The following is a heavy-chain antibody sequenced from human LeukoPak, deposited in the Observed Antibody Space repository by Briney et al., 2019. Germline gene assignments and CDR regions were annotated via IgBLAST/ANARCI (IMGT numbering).Heavy chain of an antibody. Sequence: GASVKVSCKASGYTFTSYGISWVRQAPGQGLEWMGWISAYNGNTNYAQKLQGRVTMTTDTSTSTAYMELRSLRSDDTAVYYCARESSSWYRRDNWFDPWGQGTLVTVSS. V-gene: IGHV1-18*01. CDR1: GYTFTSYG. D-gene: IGHD6-13*01. CDR2: ISAYNGNT. CDR3: ARESSSWYRRDNWFDP. J-gene: IGHJ5*02.